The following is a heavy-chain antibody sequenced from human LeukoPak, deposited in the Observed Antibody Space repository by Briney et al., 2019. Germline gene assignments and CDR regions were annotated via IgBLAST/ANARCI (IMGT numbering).Heavy chain of an antibody. V-gene: IGHV5-51*01. CDR1: GYSFTSYW. J-gene: IGHJ6*03. D-gene: IGHD2-8*01. Sequence: GESLKISCKGSGYSFTSYWIGWVRQMPGKGLEWTGIIYPDDSDTKYSPSFQGQVTISADKSISTAYLQWSSLKASDTAMYYCARLAFCTNAVCLSNYYYSMDVWGTGTTVTVSS. CDR3: ARLAFCTNAVCLSNYYYSMDV. CDR2: IYPDDSDT.